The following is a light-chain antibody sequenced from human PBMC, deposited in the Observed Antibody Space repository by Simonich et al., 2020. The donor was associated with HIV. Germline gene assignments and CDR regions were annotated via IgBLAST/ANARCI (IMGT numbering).Light chain of an antibody. CDR2: GAS. CDR1: QSVSSH. Sequence: EKVMTQSPATLSVSQGERATLSCRASQSVSSHLAWYQQKPVQAPRLLIYGASARATGIPARFSGSGSGTEFTLTISSLEPEDFAVYYCQQRYSWPPLTFGGGTNVEI. V-gene: IGKV3-15*01. CDR3: QQRYSWPPLT. J-gene: IGKJ4*01.